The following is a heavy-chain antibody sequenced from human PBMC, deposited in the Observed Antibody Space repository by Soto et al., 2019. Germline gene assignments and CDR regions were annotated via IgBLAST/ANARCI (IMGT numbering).Heavy chain of an antibody. Sequence: ASVKVSCKASGYSFTDYYMHWVLQAPGQGPEWMGWISPNSGGTKYAQKFQGRVTMTRDKSISTVYMELSRLRSDDTAMYFCARDLRATPTFGVVSDYYYGMDVWGQGTTVTVS. CDR3: ARDLRATPTFGVVSDYYYGMDV. CDR1: GYSFTDYY. CDR2: ISPNSGGT. J-gene: IGHJ6*02. V-gene: IGHV1-2*02. D-gene: IGHD3-3*01.